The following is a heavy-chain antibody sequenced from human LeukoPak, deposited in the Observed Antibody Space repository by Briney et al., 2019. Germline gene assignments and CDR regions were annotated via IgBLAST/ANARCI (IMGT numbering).Heavy chain of an antibody. J-gene: IGHJ3*02. D-gene: IGHD6-6*01. CDR1: GYTFTGYY. Sequence: ASVKVSCKASGYTFTGYYMHWLRQAPGQGLEWMGWINPNSGGTNYAQKFQGRVTMTRDTSISAAYMELSRLRSDDTAVYYCASTYSSSSVSAFDIWGQGTMVTVSS. CDR3: ASTYSSSSVSAFDI. V-gene: IGHV1-2*02. CDR2: INPNSGGT.